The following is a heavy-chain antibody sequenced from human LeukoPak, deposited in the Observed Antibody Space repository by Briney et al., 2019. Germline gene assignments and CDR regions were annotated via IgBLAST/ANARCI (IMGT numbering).Heavy chain of an antibody. D-gene: IGHD6-13*01. Sequence: SETLSLTCAVYGGSFSGYYWSWIRQPPGKGLEWIGEINHSGSTNYNPSLKSRVTISVDTSKNQFSLKLNSVTAADTAVYYCARKASTIAAVLDFWGQGTLVTVSS. CDR1: GGSFSGYY. V-gene: IGHV4-34*01. J-gene: IGHJ4*02. CDR3: ARKASTIAAVLDF. CDR2: INHSGST.